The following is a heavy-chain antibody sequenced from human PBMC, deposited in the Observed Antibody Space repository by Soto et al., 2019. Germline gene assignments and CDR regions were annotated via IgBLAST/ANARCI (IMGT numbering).Heavy chain of an antibody. J-gene: IGHJ4*02. Sequence: SETLSLTCTVSGGSISSGGYYWSWIRQHPGKGLEWIGYIYYSGSTYYNPSLKSRVTISVDTSKNQFSLKLSSVTAADTAVYYCARGFDGGLKSSAHTYYFDYWGQGTLVTVSS. CDR3: ARGFDGGLKSSAHTYYFDY. CDR2: IYYSGST. CDR1: GGSISSGGYY. V-gene: IGHV4-31*03. D-gene: IGHD3-16*01.